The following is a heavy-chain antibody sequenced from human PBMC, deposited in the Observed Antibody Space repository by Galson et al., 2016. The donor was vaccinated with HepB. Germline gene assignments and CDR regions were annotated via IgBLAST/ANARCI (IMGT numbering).Heavy chain of an antibody. D-gene: IGHD2/OR15-2a*01. J-gene: IGHJ3*02. CDR2: ISSTSKYQ. CDR3: ARVSFFRAFDI. V-gene: IGHV3-21*01. Sequence: SLRLSCAASGFTFSRYTMSWVRRAPGKGLEWVSSISSTSKYQSYADSVRGRFTISRDTAKTSLDLQMNSLRAEDSAIYYCARVSFFRAFDIWGQGTMVTVSS. CDR1: GFTFSRYT.